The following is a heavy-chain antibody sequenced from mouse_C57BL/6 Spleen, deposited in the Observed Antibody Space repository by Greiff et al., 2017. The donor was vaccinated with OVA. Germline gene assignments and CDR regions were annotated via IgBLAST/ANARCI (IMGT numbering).Heavy chain of an antibody. Sequence: QVQLQQPGAELVMPGASVKLSCKASGYTFTSYWMHWVKQRPGQGLEWIGEIDPSDSYTNYNQKFKGKSTLTVDKSSSTAYMQLSSLTSEDSAVYYCARGGATVVAKYYFDYWGQGTTLTVSS. CDR2: IDPSDSYT. CDR1: GYTFTSYW. D-gene: IGHD1-1*01. J-gene: IGHJ2*01. CDR3: ARGGATVVAKYYFDY. V-gene: IGHV1-69*01.